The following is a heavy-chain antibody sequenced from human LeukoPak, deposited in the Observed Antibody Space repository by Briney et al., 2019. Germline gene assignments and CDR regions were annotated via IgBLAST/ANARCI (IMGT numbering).Heavy chain of an antibody. V-gene: IGHV1-69*05. Sequence: SVKVSCKASGGTFSSYAISWVRQAPGQGLEWMEGIIPIFGTANYAQKFQGRVTITTDESTSTAYMELSSLRSEDTAVYYCARDKVAAAGTYFGAFDIWGQGTMVTVSS. CDR3: ARDKVAAAGTYFGAFDI. CDR2: IIPIFGTA. CDR1: GGTFSSYA. J-gene: IGHJ3*02. D-gene: IGHD6-13*01.